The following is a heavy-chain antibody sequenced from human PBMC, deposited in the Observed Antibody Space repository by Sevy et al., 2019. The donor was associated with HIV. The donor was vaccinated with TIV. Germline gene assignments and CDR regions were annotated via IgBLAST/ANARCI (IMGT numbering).Heavy chain of an antibody. J-gene: IGHJ6*02. V-gene: IGHV4-4*07. CDR2: IYTSGST. D-gene: IGHD6-6*01. CDR1: GGSISSYY. Sequence: SETLSLTCTVSGGSISSYYWSWIRQPAGKGLEWIGRIYTSGSTNYNPSLKSRVTMSVDTSKNQFSLKLSSVTAADTAVYYCARDYSLYSSSSSYGIDVWGQGTTVTVSS. CDR3: ARDYSLYSSSSSYGIDV.